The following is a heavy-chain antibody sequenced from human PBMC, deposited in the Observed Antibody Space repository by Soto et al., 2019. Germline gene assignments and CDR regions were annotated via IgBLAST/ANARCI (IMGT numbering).Heavy chain of an antibody. CDR2: ISSSSSYI. V-gene: IGHV3-21*01. CDR1: GFTFSSYS. J-gene: IGHJ6*03. Sequence: GGSLRLSCAPSGFTFSSYSMNWVSQAQGKGLEWVPSISSSSSYIYYADSVKGRFTISRDNAKNSLYLQMNSLRAEDTAVYYCARGLGYCSGGSCYLSYYMDVWGKGTTVTVSS. CDR3: ARGLGYCSGGSCYLSYYMDV. D-gene: IGHD2-15*01.